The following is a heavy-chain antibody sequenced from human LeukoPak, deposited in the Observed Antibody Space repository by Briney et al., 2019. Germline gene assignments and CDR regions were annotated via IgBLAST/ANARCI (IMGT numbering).Heavy chain of an antibody. J-gene: IGHJ4*02. D-gene: IGHD3-22*01. CDR3: ARALGDYYDSSGYYELDY. V-gene: IGHV4-59*01. CDR2: SYYSGST. Sequence: PSETLSLTCTVSGGSISSYYWSWIRQPPGKGLEWIGYSYYSGSTNYNPSLKSRVTISVDTSKNQFSLKLSSVTAADTAVYYCARALGDYYDSSGYYELDYWGQGTLVTVSS. CDR1: GGSISSYY.